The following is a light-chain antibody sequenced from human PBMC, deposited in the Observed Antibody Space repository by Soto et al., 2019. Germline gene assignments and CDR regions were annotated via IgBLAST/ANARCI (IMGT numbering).Light chain of an antibody. V-gene: IGKV4-1*01. CDR3: QQYYDTPGT. CDR1: QSILYSSNNKNY. CDR2: WAS. J-gene: IGKJ1*01. Sequence: DIVMTQSPDSLAVSLGERATINCKSSQSILYSSNNKNYLAWYQQKSGQPPKLLINWASTRESGVPARFTGSGSGTDFTLTISSLQAEDGAVYYCQQYYDTPGTFGQGTKVEIK.